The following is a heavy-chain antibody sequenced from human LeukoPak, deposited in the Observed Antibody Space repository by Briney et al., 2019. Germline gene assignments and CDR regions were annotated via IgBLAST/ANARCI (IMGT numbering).Heavy chain of an antibody. V-gene: IGHV4-34*01. CDR3: ARGYDGSGSHCCHMDV. CDR2: INHSGST. Sequence: SETLSLTCAVYGGSFSGYYWSWIRQPPGKGLEWIGEINHSGSTNYNPSLKSRVTISVDTSKNQFSLKLSSVTAADTAVYYCARGYDGSGSHCCHMDVWGKGTTITVS. CDR1: GGSFSGYY. D-gene: IGHD3-10*01. J-gene: IGHJ6*03.